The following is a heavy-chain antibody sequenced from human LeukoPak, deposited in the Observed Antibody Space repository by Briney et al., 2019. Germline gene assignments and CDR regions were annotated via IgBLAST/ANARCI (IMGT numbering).Heavy chain of an antibody. Sequence: SQTLSLTCTVSGGSISSGGYYWSWIRQHPGKGPEWIGYIYYSGSTYYNPSLKSRVTISVDTSKNQFSLKLSSVTAADTAVYYCARGVSDGDYSWFDPWGQGTLVTVSS. CDR1: GGSISSGGYY. D-gene: IGHD4-17*01. J-gene: IGHJ5*02. CDR3: ARGVSDGDYSWFDP. V-gene: IGHV4-31*03. CDR2: IYYSGST.